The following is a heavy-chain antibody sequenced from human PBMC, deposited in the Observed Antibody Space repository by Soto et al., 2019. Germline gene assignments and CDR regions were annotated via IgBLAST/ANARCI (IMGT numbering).Heavy chain of an antibody. D-gene: IGHD2-21*02. CDR2: IYHSGST. CDR1: GGSISSGGYA. V-gene: IGHV4-30-2*01. CDR3: ARAYCGGDCYPDIYYYYGMDV. Sequence: SGTLSLTCTVSGGSISSGGYAWSWIRQPPGKGLEWIGYIYHSGSTYYNPSLKSRVTISVDRSKNQFSLKLSSVTAADTAVYYCARAYCGGDCYPDIYYYYGMDVWGQGTTVTVSS. J-gene: IGHJ6*02.